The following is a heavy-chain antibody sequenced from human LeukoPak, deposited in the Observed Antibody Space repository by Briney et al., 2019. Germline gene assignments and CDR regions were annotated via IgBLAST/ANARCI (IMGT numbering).Heavy chain of an antibody. Sequence: SETLSLTCTVSGGSISSSYWSWIRQPPGQGLEWIGYIYYSGSTNYNPSLKSRVTISVDTSKNQFSLKLSSVTAADTAVYYCARGGMAAVFDYWGQGTLVTVSS. D-gene: IGHD5-24*01. V-gene: IGHV4-59*01. CDR3: ARGGMAAVFDY. CDR2: IYYSGST. J-gene: IGHJ4*02. CDR1: GGSISSSY.